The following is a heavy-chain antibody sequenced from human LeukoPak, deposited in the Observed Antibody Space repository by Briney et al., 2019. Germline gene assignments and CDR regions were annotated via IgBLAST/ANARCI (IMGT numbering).Heavy chain of an antibody. V-gene: IGHV3-30-3*01. J-gene: IGHJ6*02. CDR1: GFTFSSYA. CDR2: ISYDGSNK. Sequence: GRSLRLSRAASGFTFSSYAMHWVRQAPGKGLEWVAVISYDGSNKYYADSVKGRFTISRDNAKNTLYLQMNSLRAEDTAVYYCARDAVDTANAVWGQGTTVTVSS. D-gene: IGHD5-18*01. CDR3: ARDAVDTANAV.